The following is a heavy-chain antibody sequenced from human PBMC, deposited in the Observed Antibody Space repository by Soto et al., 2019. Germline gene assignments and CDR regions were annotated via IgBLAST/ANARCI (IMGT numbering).Heavy chain of an antibody. Sequence: GGSLRLSCAASGFTFSSYDMHWVRQATGKGLEWVSAIGTAGDTYYPGSVKGRFTISRENAKNSLYLQMNSLRAGDTAVYYCARGSSSGGLFAFDIWGQGTMVTVSS. CDR2: IGTAGDT. CDR1: GFTFSSYD. D-gene: IGHD6-19*01. V-gene: IGHV3-13*01. J-gene: IGHJ3*02. CDR3: ARGSSSGGLFAFDI.